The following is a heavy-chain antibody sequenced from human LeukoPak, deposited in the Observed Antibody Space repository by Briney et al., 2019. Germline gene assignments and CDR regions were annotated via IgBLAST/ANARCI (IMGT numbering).Heavy chain of an antibody. J-gene: IGHJ4*02. Sequence: PGGSLRLSCAPSGFIFSDYWFHWVRQTPGQGLVWVAAINRDGTGTSHADSVRGRFTVSGDNAKNTLYLQLNSLRADDTAVYYCARGLSYAVAYGDYWGQGTLVTVSS. D-gene: IGHD6-19*01. CDR1: GFIFSDYW. CDR3: ARGLSYAVAYGDY. V-gene: IGHV3-74*01. CDR2: INRDGTGT.